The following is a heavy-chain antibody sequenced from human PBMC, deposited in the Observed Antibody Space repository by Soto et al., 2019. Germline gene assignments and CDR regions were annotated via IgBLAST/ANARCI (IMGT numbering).Heavy chain of an antibody. D-gene: IGHD2-15*01. J-gene: IGHJ5*02. Sequence: SQTLSLTCAISGDSVSSNSAAWNWIRQSPSRGLEWLGRTYYRSKWYNDYAVSVKSRITINPDTSKNQFSLQLNSLTPEDTAVYYCASGIHCSGGSCYLGTWGQGTLVTVSS. CDR2: TYYRSKWYN. CDR1: GDSVSSNSAA. V-gene: IGHV6-1*01. CDR3: ASGIHCSGGSCYLGT.